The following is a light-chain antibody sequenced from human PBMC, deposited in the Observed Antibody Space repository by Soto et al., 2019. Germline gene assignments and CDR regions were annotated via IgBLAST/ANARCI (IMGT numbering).Light chain of an antibody. V-gene: IGLV1-51*01. CDR1: SSNIGNNY. CDR2: DNN. Sequence: QSVLTQPPSVSAAPGQKVTISCSGSSSNIGNNYVSWYQQLPGTAPKLLIYDNNERPSGIPDRFSGSKSGTSATLGITGLPTGDEADYYCGTWDSSLSARVFGTGTKVTVL. CDR3: GTWDSSLSARV. J-gene: IGLJ1*01.